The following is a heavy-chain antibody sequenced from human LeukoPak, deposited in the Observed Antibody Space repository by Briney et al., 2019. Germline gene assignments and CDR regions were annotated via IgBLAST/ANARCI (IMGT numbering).Heavy chain of an antibody. D-gene: IGHD4-23*01. J-gene: IGHJ4*02. CDR2: ISNDGSNK. Sequence: GGSLRLSCVVSGFTFSSYGTHWVRQAPGKGLEWVAVISNDGSNKYYADSVKGRFTISRDNSKNTMYLQMNSLKPEDTAVYYCARYSGNSPYYYFDYWGQGTLVTVSS. CDR3: ARYSGNSPYYYFDY. V-gene: IGHV3-30*03. CDR1: GFTFSSYG.